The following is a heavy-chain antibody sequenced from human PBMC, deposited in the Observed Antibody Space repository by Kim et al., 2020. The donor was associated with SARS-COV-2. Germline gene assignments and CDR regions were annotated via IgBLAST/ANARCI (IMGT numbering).Heavy chain of an antibody. D-gene: IGHD1-26*01. CDR3: ARRATSDY. Sequence: SGSTYYNPALKSRVTISVDTSKNQFSLKLGSVTAADTAVYYCARRATSDYWGQGTLVTVSS. J-gene: IGHJ4*02. V-gene: IGHV4-39*01. CDR2: SGST.